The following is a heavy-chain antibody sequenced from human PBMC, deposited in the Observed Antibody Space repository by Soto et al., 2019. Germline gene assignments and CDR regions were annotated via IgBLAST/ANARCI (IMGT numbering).Heavy chain of an antibody. CDR3: GRVGCPNGHCSSLDY. CDR1: GGSFSPHY. CDR2: INNVGST. V-gene: IGHV4-34*01. Sequence: QVHLQQWGAGLLKPSETLSLTCAVYGGSFSPHYWGWIRQPPGKGLEWIGEINNVGSTNYNMSLKSRVTISMDAPKNQVSLRVTSVTAADTAVYYCGRVGCPNGHCSSLDYWGQGTLVTVSS. J-gene: IGHJ4*02. D-gene: IGHD2-21*02.